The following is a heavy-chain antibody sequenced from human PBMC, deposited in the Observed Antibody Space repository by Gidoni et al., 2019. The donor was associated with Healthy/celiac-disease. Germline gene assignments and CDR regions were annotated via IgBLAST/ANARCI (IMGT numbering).Heavy chain of an antibody. D-gene: IGHD2-15*01. CDR2: ISSSSSYI. J-gene: IGHJ4*02. CDR1: GFTFSSYS. V-gene: IGHV3-21*01. Sequence: EVQLVESGGGLVKPGGSLRLSCAASGFTFSSYSMNWVRQAPGKGLEWVSSISSSSSYIYYADSVKGRFTISRDNAKNSLYLQMNSLRAEDTAVYYCARGAVVAAIQGDYWGQGTLVTVSS. CDR3: ARGAVVAAIQGDY.